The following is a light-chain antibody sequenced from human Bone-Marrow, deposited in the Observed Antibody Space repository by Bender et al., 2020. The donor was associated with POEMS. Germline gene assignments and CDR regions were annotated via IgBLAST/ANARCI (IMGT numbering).Light chain of an antibody. CDR2: DVT. CDR3: SSYTSTYTVV. CDR1: SSDVGDYNY. V-gene: IGLV2-14*01. J-gene: IGLJ2*01. Sequence: QSALTQPASVSGSPGQSITISCTGTSSDVGDYNYISWYQQHPGKAPKVMIYDVTNRPSGVSYRFSGSKSGNTASLTISGLQAEDEADYYCSSYTSTYTVVFGGGTNLAVL.